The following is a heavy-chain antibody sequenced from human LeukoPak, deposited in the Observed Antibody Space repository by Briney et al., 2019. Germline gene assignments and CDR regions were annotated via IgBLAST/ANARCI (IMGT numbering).Heavy chain of an antibody. CDR1: GGTFSSYA. CDR3: ARQAVAELDAFDI. Sequence: VASVKDSCKASGGTFSSYAISWVRQAPGQGLEWMGGIIPIFGTANYAQKFQGRVTITTDESTSTAYMELSSLRSEDTAVYYCARQAVAELDAFDIWGQGTMATVSS. V-gene: IGHV1-69*05. D-gene: IGHD6-19*01. CDR2: IIPIFGTA. J-gene: IGHJ3*02.